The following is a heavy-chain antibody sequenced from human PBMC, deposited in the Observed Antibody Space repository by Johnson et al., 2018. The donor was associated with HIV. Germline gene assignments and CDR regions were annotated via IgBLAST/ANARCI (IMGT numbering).Heavy chain of an antibody. CDR3: ARLPSGYSRDDLDI. CDR1: GFTFSRYA. V-gene: IGHV3-30*04. Sequence: VQLVESGGGVVQPGRSLRLSCAPSGFTFSRYAMHWVRQAPGKGLEWVAVISYDGGSKYYADSVKGRFTVSRDNSKNTLYLQINSLRPEDTAVYYCARLPSGYSRDDLDIWGQGTMVTVSS. CDR2: ISYDGGSK. J-gene: IGHJ3*02. D-gene: IGHD5-18*01.